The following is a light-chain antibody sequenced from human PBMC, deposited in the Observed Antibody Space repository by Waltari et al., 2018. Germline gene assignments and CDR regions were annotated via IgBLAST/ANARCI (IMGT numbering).Light chain of an antibody. CDR2: KVS. Sequence: VVMTQSPLSLPVTLGQPASISCRSGQSLVHSDGNTYLNWFQQRPGQSPRRLIYKVSNRDSGVPDRFSGSVSGTDFTLKISRVEAEDVGFYYCMQGTHWPRTFGQGTKVEIK. V-gene: IGKV2-30*02. CDR3: MQGTHWPRT. J-gene: IGKJ1*01. CDR1: QSLVHSDGNTY.